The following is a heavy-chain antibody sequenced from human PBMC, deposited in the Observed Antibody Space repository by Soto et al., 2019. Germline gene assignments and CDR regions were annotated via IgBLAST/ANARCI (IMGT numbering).Heavy chain of an antibody. V-gene: IGHV4-61*01. CDR2: IYYSGST. CDR3: AAEGYISGWHYCAYAMDV. J-gene: IGHJ6*02. CDR1: GGSVSSGSYY. D-gene: IGHD6-19*01. Sequence: SETLSLTCTVSGGSVSSGSYYWSWIRQPPGKGLEWIGYIYYSGSTNYNPSLKSRVTISVDTSKNQFSLKLSSVTAADTAVYYCAAEGYISGWHYCAYAMDVCGQGTTVTVSS.